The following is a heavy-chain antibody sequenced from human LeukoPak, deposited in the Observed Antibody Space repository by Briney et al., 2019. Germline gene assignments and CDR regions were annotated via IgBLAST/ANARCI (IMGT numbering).Heavy chain of an antibody. CDR1: GFTFSSYW. J-gene: IGHJ4*02. CDR2: IKTDGSST. CDR3: ARDLTSEWELLN. D-gene: IGHD1-26*01. Sequence: GGSLRLSCAASGFTFSSYWMHWVRQAPGKGPVWVSRIKTDGSSTSYADSVKGRFTISRDNAKNTLYLQMNSLRAEDTAVYYCARDLTSEWELLNWGQGTLVTVSS. V-gene: IGHV3-74*01.